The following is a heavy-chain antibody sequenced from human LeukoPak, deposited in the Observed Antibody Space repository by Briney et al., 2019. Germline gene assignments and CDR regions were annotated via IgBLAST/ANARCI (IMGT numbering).Heavy chain of an antibody. D-gene: IGHD6-25*01. Sequence: SETLSLTCAVYGVSFSGYYWSWIRQPPGKGLEWIGEINHSGSTNYNPSLKSRVTISVDTSKNQFSLKLSSVTAADTAVYYCARGRGQRPYYYYYGMDVWGQGTTVTVSS. CDR2: INHSGST. V-gene: IGHV4-34*01. CDR3: ARGRGQRPYYYYYGMDV. J-gene: IGHJ6*02. CDR1: GVSFSGYY.